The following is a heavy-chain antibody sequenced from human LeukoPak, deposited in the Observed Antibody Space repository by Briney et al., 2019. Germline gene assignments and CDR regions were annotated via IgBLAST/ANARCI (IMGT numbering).Heavy chain of an antibody. Sequence: GGSLRLSCAASGFTFNRFWMHWVRQVPGKRLEWVSRINSDGSNTTYADSVRGRLTTSRDNAKDTVYLQMNSLRPDDTAVYYCTRDYGMAGSTNAFDIWGQGTMVTVSS. CDR3: TRDYGMAGSTNAFDI. D-gene: IGHD5-24*01. J-gene: IGHJ3*02. V-gene: IGHV3-74*03. CDR2: INSDGSNT. CDR1: GFTFNRFW.